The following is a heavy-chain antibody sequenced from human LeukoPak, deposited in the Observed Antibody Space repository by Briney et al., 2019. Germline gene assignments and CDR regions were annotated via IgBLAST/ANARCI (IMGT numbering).Heavy chain of an antibody. Sequence: CXXSGGSISTYYWSWIRQPPGKGLEWIGYIYYTGSTSYNPSLKSRVTMSLDASKNQFSLEMNSVTPADTAVYYCGXXXXXXPQWWFDPWGRGTLVSVSS. CDR1: GGSISTYY. V-gene: IGHV4-59*01. CDR2: IYYTGST. CDR3: GXXXXXXPQWWFDP. D-gene: IGHD6-19*01. J-gene: IGHJ5*02.